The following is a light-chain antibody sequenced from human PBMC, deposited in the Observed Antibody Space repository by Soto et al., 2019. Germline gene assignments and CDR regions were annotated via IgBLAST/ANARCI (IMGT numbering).Light chain of an antibody. Sequence: QSVLIQPPSVSGTPGQRVTISFSGSSSNIGKNYVYWYQQVPGTAPKLLIFSNNQRPSGVPDRFSGSKSGSSASLAISGLRSEDEADYYCASWYDSLSGVIFGGGTKVTVL. V-gene: IGLV1-47*01. CDR2: SNN. CDR1: SSNIGKNY. J-gene: IGLJ2*01. CDR3: ASWYDSLSGVI.